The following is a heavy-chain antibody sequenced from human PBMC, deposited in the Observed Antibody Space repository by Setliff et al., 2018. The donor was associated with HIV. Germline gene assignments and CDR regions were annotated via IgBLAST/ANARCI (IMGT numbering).Heavy chain of an antibody. CDR3: ARDRQPAYHDFWSGYSNFDY. V-gene: IGHV1-69*13. Sequence: SVKVSCKVSGYTLSELSMHWVRQAPGQGLEWMGGIIPIFGTANYAQKFQGRVTITADESTSTAYMELSSLRSEDTAVYYCARDRQPAYHDFWSGYSNFDYWGQGTLVTVSS. CDR2: IIPIFGTA. J-gene: IGHJ4*02. D-gene: IGHD3-3*01. CDR1: GYTLSELS.